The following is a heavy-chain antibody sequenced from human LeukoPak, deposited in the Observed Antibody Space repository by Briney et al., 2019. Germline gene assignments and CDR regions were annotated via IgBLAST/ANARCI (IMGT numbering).Heavy chain of an antibody. CDR2: IIPILGIA. CDR3: ANPWGAVGD. D-gene: IGHD3-10*01. J-gene: IGHJ4*02. V-gene: IGHV1-69*04. Sequence: ASVKVSCKASGGTFSSYAISWVRQAPGQGLEWTGRIIPILGIANYAQKFQGRVTITADKSTSTAYMELSSLRSEDTAVYYCANPWGAVGDWGQGTLVTVSS. CDR1: GGTFSSYA.